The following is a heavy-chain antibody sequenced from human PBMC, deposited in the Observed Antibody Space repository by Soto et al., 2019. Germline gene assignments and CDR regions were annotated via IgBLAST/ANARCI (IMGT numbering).Heavy chain of an antibody. CDR3: AREGNYYDSSGYYTRGVFDY. Sequence: GGSLRLSCAASGFTFSSFAMHWVRQAPGKGLEWVAVISYDGSNKYYADSVKGRFTISRDNSKNTLYLQMNSQRAQDTAVYYCAREGNYYDSSGYYTRGVFDYWGQGTLVTVSS. D-gene: IGHD3-22*01. CDR2: ISYDGSNK. V-gene: IGHV3-30-3*01. CDR1: GFTFSSFA. J-gene: IGHJ4*02.